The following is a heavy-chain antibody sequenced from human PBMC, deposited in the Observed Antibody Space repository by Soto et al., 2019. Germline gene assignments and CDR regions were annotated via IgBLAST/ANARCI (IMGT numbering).Heavy chain of an antibody. CDR3: ARAAAVYDFWSGYPGTQATDYYYGMDV. Sequence: GASVKVSCKASGGTFSSYAISWVRQAPGQGLEWMGGIIPIFGTANYAQKFQGRVTITADKSTSTAYMELSSLRSEDTAVYYCARAAAVYDFWSGYPGTQATDYYYGMDVWGQGTTVTV. CDR2: IIPIFGTA. V-gene: IGHV1-69*06. J-gene: IGHJ6*02. D-gene: IGHD3-3*01. CDR1: GGTFSSYA.